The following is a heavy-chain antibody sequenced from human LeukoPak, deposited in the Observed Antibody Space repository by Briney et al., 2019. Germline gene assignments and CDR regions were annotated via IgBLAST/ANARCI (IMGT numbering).Heavy chain of an antibody. CDR1: GGTFSSYA. Sequence: SVKVSCKASGGTFSSYAISWVRQAPGQGLEWMGGIIPIFGTANYAQKFQGRVMITADKSTSTAYMELSSLRSEDTAVYYCARTVGYCSGGSCVSGYGYGPAYYYGMDVWGKGTTVTVSS. J-gene: IGHJ6*04. CDR2: IIPIFGTA. CDR3: ARTVGYCSGGSCVSGYGYGPAYYYGMDV. D-gene: IGHD2-15*01. V-gene: IGHV1-69*06.